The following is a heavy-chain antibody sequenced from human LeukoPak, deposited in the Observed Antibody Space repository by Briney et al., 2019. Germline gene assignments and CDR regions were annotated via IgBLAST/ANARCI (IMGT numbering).Heavy chain of an antibody. Sequence: GASVKVSCKASGGTFSSYAISWVRQAPGQGLEWMGIINPSDGITSYAQKFQGRLTFARDMSTSTVYMDLSSLRSDETAVYYCARSVTIFGVATLGYWGQGTLVTVSS. CDR2: INPSDGIT. D-gene: IGHD3-3*01. J-gene: IGHJ4*02. CDR1: GGTFSSYA. CDR3: ARSVTIFGVATLGY. V-gene: IGHV1-46*01.